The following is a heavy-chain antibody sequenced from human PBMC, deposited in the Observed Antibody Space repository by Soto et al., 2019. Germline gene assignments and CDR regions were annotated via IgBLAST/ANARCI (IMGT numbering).Heavy chain of an antibody. CDR3: ARDGYYLNSWLDP. D-gene: IGHD3-3*01. V-gene: IGHV1-69*05. Sequence: GASVKVSCKASGGTCSSCAISWVRQAPGQGLEWMGGIIPIFGTANYAQKFQGRVTMTRDTSTSTVYMELSSLRSEDTAVYYCARDGYYLNSWLDPWGQGTLVTVSS. CDR2: IIPIFGTA. J-gene: IGHJ5*02. CDR1: GGTCSSCA.